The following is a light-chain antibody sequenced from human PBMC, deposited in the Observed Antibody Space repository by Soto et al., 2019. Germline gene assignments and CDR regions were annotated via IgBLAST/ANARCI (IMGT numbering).Light chain of an antibody. CDR3: AAWDDSLSGWV. J-gene: IGLJ3*02. CDR2: RNN. CDR1: SSNIGSNY. Sequence: QSVLTQPPSASGTPGQRVTISCSGSSSNIGSNYVYWYQQLPGMAPKLLIYRNNQRPSGVPDRFSGSKSGTSASLAISGLRSEDEADYCCAAWDDSLSGWVFGGGTKLTVL. V-gene: IGLV1-47*01.